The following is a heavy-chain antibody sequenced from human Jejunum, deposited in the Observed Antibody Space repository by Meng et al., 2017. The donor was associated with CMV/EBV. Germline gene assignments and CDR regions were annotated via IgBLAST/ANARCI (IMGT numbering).Heavy chain of an antibody. V-gene: IGHV3-49*04. D-gene: IGHD6-19*01. J-gene: IGHJ4*02. CDR1: DYSA. CDR2: IRNKAYGGAT. Sequence: DYSAINWVRQAPGKGLEWVGFIRNKAYGGATEYAASVKGRFTISRGDSESIAYLQMDSLRTDDTAVYYCSIIDKSTTGWFLAYWGQGSLVTVSS. CDR3: SIIDKSTTGWFLAY.